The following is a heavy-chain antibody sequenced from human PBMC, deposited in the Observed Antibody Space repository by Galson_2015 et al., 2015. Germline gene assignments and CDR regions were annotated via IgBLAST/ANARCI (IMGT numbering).Heavy chain of an antibody. J-gene: IGHJ4*02. Sequence: SLRLSCAASGFTFSSYSMNWVRQAPGRGLEWVSSISSSSSYIYYADSVKGRFTISRDNAKNSLYLQMNSLRAEDTAVYYCARDDRIVATIGGAFGDYWGQGTLVTVSS. V-gene: IGHV3-21*01. CDR2: ISSSSSYI. CDR3: ARDDRIVATIGGAFGDY. D-gene: IGHD5-12*01. CDR1: GFTFSSYS.